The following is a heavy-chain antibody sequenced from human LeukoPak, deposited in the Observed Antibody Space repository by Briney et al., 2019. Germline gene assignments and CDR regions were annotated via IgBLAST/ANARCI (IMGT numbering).Heavy chain of an antibody. CDR1: GGSISSSNW. J-gene: IGHJ4*02. Sequence: PSETLSLTCAVSGGSISSSNWWSWVRQPPGKGLEWIGYIYYSGSTYYNPSLKSRVTISVDTSKNQFSLKLSSVTAADTAVYYCARSYCSSTSCYGTYDYWGQGTLVTVSS. CDR2: IYYSGST. V-gene: IGHV4-4*02. D-gene: IGHD2-2*01. CDR3: ARSYCSSTSCYGTYDY.